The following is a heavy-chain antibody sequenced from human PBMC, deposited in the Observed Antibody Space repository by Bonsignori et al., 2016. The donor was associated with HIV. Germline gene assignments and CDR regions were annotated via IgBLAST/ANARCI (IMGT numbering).Heavy chain of an antibody. Sequence: GSLRLSCTVSGGSISSYYWSWIRQPAGKGLEWIGRIYTSGSTNYNPSLKSRVTMSVDTSKNQFSLKLSSVTAADTAVYYCARAPRPMRDYMDVWGKGTTVTVSS. V-gene: IGHV4-4*07. CDR2: IYTSGST. J-gene: IGHJ6*03. CDR1: GGSISSYY. CDR3: ARAPRPMRDYMDV.